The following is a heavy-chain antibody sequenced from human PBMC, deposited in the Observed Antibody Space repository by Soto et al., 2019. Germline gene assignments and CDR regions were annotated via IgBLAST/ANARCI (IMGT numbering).Heavy chain of an antibody. CDR2: ISHDGSNT. V-gene: IGHV3-30*18. CDR3: AQDAGSTEYFFRS. J-gene: IGHJ4*02. CDR1: GFTFRTYA. Sequence: QVHVVESGGGVVQPGRSLRLSCAASGFTFRTYAMHWVFQAPGKGLEWVAVISHDGSNTDYCDSVKGRFTISRDNSKSTLSLETNRLRPEDTGVYSCAQDAGSTEYFFRSWAQGTLVSVS.